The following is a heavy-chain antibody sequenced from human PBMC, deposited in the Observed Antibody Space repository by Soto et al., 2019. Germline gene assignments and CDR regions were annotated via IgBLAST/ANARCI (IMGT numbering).Heavy chain of an antibody. D-gene: IGHD1-1*01. V-gene: IGHV1-58*01. J-gene: IGHJ4*02. CDR2: IVVGSGNT. Sequence: RVSVKGYCKGSGFTFPSSPVQWVRQARGQRLEWIGWIVVGSGNTNSAQKFQERVTFTRDMSTSTVYMELSSLKFDDTAVYYCAADDMTTFIWGQGTLVNVSS. CDR3: AADDMTTFI. CDR1: GFTFPSSP.